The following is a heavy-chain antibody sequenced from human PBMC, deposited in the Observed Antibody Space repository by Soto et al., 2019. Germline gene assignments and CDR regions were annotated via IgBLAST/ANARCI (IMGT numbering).Heavy chain of an antibody. CDR2: ISSSGSTI. J-gene: IGHJ6*02. CDR1: GFTFSSYE. D-gene: IGHD1-26*01. V-gene: IGHV3-48*03. CDR3: ARAWWELYYYYYGMDV. Sequence: GGSLRLSCAASGFTFSSYEMNWVRQAPGKGLEWVSYISSSGSTIYYADSVKGRFTISRDNAKNSLYLQMNSLRAEDTAVYYCARAWWELYYYYYGMDVWGQGTTVTVSS.